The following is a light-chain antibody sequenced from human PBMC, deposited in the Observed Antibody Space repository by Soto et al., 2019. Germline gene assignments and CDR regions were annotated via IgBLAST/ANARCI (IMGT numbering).Light chain of an antibody. J-gene: IGKJ2*01. Sequence: EIVMTQSPATLSVSPGERATLSCRASQSVSSNLAWYQQKPGQAPRLLIYGASTRATGIPARFSGSGSGTEFTRTISSLQSEDFAVYYGQQYNNWPPYTFGQGTKLAIK. CDR1: QSVSSN. CDR3: QQYNNWPPYT. V-gene: IGKV3-15*01. CDR2: GAS.